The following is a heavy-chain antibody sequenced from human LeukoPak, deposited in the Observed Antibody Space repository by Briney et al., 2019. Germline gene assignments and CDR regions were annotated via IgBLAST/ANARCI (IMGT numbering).Heavy chain of an antibody. CDR3: AREPYYDSSGSSYFDY. CDR2: IGAYNGNT. D-gene: IGHD3-22*01. Sequence: ASVKVSCKASGYTFTSYGISWVRQAPGQGLEWMGWIGAYNGNTNYAQKLQGRVTMTTDTSTSTAYMELRSLRSDDTAVYYCAREPYYDSSGSSYFDYWGQGTLVTVSS. V-gene: IGHV1-18*01. CDR1: GYTFTSYG. J-gene: IGHJ4*02.